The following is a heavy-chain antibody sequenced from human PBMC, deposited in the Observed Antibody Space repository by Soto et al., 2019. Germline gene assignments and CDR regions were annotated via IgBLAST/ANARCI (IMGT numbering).Heavy chain of an antibody. Sequence: KTSETLSLTCTVSGGSISSGDYYWSWIRQPPGKGLEWIGYIYYSGSTYYNPSLKSRVTISVDTSKNQFSLKLSSVTAADTAVYYCARVAPPTRYYHDSSGYDIWGQGTMVTVSS. CDR1: GGSISSGDYY. CDR3: ARVAPPTRYYHDSSGYDI. J-gene: IGHJ3*02. CDR2: IYYSGST. D-gene: IGHD3-22*01. V-gene: IGHV4-30-4*01.